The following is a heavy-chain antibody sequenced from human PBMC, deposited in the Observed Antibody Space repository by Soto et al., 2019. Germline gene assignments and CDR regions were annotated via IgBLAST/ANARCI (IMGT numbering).Heavy chain of an antibody. D-gene: IGHD6-19*01. J-gene: IGHJ4*02. Sequence: PSETLSLTCTVSGGSISSGGYYWSWIRQHPGKGLEWIGYIYYSGSTYYNPSLKSRVTISVDTSKNQFSLKLSSVTAADTAVYYCARLPRGGWYLDYWGQGTMVTVSS. V-gene: IGHV4-31*03. CDR3: ARLPRGGWYLDY. CDR1: GGSISSGGYY. CDR2: IYYSGST.